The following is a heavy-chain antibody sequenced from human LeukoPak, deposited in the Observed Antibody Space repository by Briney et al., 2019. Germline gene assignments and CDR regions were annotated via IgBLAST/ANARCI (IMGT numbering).Heavy chain of an antibody. Sequence: PGGSLRLSCAASGFTFSSYAMSWVRQAPGKGLEWVSAISGSGGSTYYADSVKGRFTISRDNSKNTLYLQMNSLRAEDTAVYYCATTPLPYYDFWGGSFDYWGQGTLVTVSS. CDR1: GFTFSSYA. J-gene: IGHJ4*02. CDR3: ATTPLPYYDFWGGSFDY. V-gene: IGHV3-23*01. CDR2: ISGSGGST. D-gene: IGHD3-3*01.